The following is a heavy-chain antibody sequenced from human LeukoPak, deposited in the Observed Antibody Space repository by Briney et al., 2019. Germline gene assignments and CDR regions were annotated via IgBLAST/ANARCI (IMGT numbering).Heavy chain of an antibody. CDR2: ISGSGGST. CDR3: AKDSAIFELQIGCVDY. Sequence: GGSLRLSCAASGFTFSSYAMSWVRQAPGKGPEWVSAISGSGGSTYYADSVEGRFTISRDNSKNTLYLQMNSLRAEDTAVYYCAKDSAIFELQIGCVDYWGQGTLVTVSS. CDR1: GFTFSSYA. V-gene: IGHV3-23*01. D-gene: IGHD1-7*01. J-gene: IGHJ4*02.